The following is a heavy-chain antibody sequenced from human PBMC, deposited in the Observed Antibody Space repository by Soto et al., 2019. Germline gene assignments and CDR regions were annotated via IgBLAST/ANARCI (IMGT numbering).Heavy chain of an antibody. CDR3: ARSFTKSRRGGVAFDY. D-gene: IGHD3-3*01. J-gene: IGHJ4*02. V-gene: IGHV1-69*01. CDR1: GGTISSFG. Sequence: QVQLVQSGAEVKKPGSSVKVSCTTSGGTISSFGMNWVRQDPGQGLEWMGGIVPIDGSTRYAEKFQGRVTMTADASTSTVYMDLSSLRSEDTAVYYCARSFTKSRRGGVAFDYWGQGTLLTVSP. CDR2: IVPIDGST.